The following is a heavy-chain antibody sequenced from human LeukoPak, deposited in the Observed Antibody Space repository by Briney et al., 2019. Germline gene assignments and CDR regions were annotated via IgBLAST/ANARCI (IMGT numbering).Heavy chain of an antibody. CDR2: INPGNSDT. CDR1: GYGFTTCW. D-gene: IGHD6-13*01. Sequence: GESLKISCKGSGYGFTTCWIGWVRQMPGKGLEWMGVINPGNSDTRYSPSFQGQVTISADKSITTAYLQWSSLKASDTAMYYCARLRWAAGDGYYFDYWGQGTPVTVPS. J-gene: IGHJ4*02. CDR3: ARLRWAAGDGYYFDY. V-gene: IGHV5-51*01.